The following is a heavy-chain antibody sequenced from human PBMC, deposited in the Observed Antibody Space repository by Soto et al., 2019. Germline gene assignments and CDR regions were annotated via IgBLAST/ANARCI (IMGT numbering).Heavy chain of an antibody. CDR3: ARTGYGPDDGFDI. V-gene: IGHV5-10-1*04. D-gene: IGHD5-18*01. CDR1: GYSFTSYW. CDR2: IDPSDSYT. Sequence: PGESLKISCKGSGYSFTSYWISLVRQMPGKGLEWMGRIDPSDSYTRYSPSFQGQVTISADKSISTAYLQWSSLKASDTAMYYCARTGYGPDDGFDIWGQGTMVTVSS. J-gene: IGHJ3*02.